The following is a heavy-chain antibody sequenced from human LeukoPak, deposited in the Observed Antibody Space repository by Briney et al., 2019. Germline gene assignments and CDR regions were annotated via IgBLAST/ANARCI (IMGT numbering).Heavy chain of an antibody. D-gene: IGHD6-13*01. CDR1: GGSFSGYY. V-gene: IGHV4-34*01. J-gene: IGHJ4*02. CDR3: ARSRYGPQTCFN. Sequence: SETLSLTCAVNGGSFSGYYWSWIRQPPGKGLEWIGEINHSGSTNYNPSLKSRVTISVDTSKNQFSLKLSSVTAADTAVYYCARSRYGPQTCFNWGQGTLVTVSS. CDR2: INHSGST.